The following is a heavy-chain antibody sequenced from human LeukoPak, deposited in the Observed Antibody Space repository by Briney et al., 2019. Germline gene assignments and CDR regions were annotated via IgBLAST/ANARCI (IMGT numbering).Heavy chain of an antibody. CDR1: GGSISSYY. CDR2: IDYRGST. D-gene: IGHD5-18*01. J-gene: IGHJ3*02. V-gene: IGHV4-59*01. CDR3: ARSRSGYSYDHAAFEI. Sequence: SETLSLTCTVSGGSISSYYWSWIRQPPGKGLEWIAYIDYRGSTTYNPSLRSRVTISVDTSRNQFSLKLSSVTAADTTVYYCARSRSGYSYDHAAFEIWGQGTMVTVSS.